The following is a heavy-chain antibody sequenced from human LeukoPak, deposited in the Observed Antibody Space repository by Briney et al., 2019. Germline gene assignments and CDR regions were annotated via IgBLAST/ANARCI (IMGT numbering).Heavy chain of an antibody. J-gene: IGHJ6*02. CDR2: IYTSGST. CDR3: ARTLEPRYYYYYGMDV. V-gene: IGHV4-4*07. CDR1: GGSISSYY. Sequence: PSETLSLTCTVSGGSISSYYWSWIRQPAGKGLEWIGRIYTSGSTNYNPSLKSRVTMSVDTSKNQFSLKLSSVTAADTAVYYCARTLEPRYYYYYGMDVWGRGTTVTVSS. D-gene: IGHD1-1*01.